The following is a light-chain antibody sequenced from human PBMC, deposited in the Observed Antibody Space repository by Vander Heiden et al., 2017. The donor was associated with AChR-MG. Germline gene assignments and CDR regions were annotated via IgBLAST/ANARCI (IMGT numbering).Light chain of an antibody. J-gene: IGLJ3*02. V-gene: IGLV2-11*01. CDR2: YVS. CDR1: TSDVRGDEY. Sequence: QSALTQPRSVSGSPGQSVTISCSGLTSDVRGDEYVSWFQQYPGKAPKLIIYYVSERPSGVADRFSGSKSANTAFLTISGLQTEDEADYFCSSFGGRHTFLFGGGTTLTVL. CDR3: SSFGGRHTFL.